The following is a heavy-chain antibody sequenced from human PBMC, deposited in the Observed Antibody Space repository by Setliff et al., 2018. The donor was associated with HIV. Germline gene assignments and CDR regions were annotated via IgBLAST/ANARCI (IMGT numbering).Heavy chain of an antibody. CDR2: IYYSVST. D-gene: IGHD3-3*01. CDR1: GGSMNSHY. J-gene: IGHJ6*03. Sequence: LSLTCTVSGGSMNSHYWSWIRQSPGGGLEWIGYIYYSVSTKYNPSLKSRVSKSIDTSKNQFSLKMSSVTAADTAVYYCARGVVDYDFWSGSGDYYYMDVWGKGTTVTVSS. CDR3: ARGVVDYDFWSGSGDYYYMDV. V-gene: IGHV4-59*11.